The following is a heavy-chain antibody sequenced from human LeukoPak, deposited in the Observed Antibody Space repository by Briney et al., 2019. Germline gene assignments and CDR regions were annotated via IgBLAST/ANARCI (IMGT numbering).Heavy chain of an antibody. J-gene: IGHJ4*02. CDR3: ARLAPYYGSGII. Sequence: GGSLGLSCAASGFTFSDYYMSWVRQAPGKGLEWISCISNSGTTIYYADSVKGRFTFSRDNAKNSLFLQMNSLRAEDTAVYYCARLAPYYGSGIIWGQGTLVTVSS. V-gene: IGHV3-11*01. CDR1: GFTFSDYY. CDR2: ISNSGTTI. D-gene: IGHD3-10*01.